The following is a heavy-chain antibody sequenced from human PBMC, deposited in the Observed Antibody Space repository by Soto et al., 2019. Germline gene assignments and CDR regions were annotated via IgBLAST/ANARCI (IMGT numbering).Heavy chain of an antibody. J-gene: IGHJ4*02. D-gene: IGHD3-10*01. V-gene: IGHV3-23*01. Sequence: EVQLLDSGGGLVQPGGSLRLSCAASGFTFNNYAMTWVRQAPGKGLELVSAISGGGDTTSYADSVKGRFTVSRDGSKNTLYLQMSSLRAEDTALYYCAKGRGGSGSLTPRVDFWGQGTLVTVSS. CDR2: ISGGGDTT. CDR1: GFTFNNYA. CDR3: AKGRGGSGSLTPRVDF.